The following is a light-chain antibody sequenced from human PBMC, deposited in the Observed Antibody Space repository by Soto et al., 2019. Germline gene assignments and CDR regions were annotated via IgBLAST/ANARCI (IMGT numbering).Light chain of an antibody. CDR2: EVT. Sequence: QSVRTQPASVSGSPGQSITISCTGTSGDIGSYNRVSWYQQHPGKAPKLIIYEVTDRPSGVSNRFSGSKSGSTASLTISGLQAEDEAEYYCSSYTNINTRACVFGTGTKVTVL. CDR3: SSYTNINTRACV. CDR1: SGDIGSYNR. J-gene: IGLJ1*01. V-gene: IGLV2-14*01.